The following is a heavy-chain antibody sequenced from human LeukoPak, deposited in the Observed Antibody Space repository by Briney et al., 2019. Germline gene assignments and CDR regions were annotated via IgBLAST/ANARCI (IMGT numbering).Heavy chain of an antibody. D-gene: IGHD2/OR15-2a*01. CDR2: IKADGSGT. Sequence: GGALRLSCAASGFTIGPYAMYWVRQGPGRGLEWVSVIKADGSGTFYADSVRGRFTTSRDHSKNSLYLQMNSLTSEDTALYYCATWAFYHNLDVWGQGTTVIVPS. CDR1: GFTIGPYA. V-gene: IGHV3-43*02. CDR3: ATWAFYHNLDV. J-gene: IGHJ6*02.